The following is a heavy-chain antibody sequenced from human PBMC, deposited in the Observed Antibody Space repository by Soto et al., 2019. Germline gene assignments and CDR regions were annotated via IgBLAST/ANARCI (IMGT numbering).Heavy chain of an antibody. CDR3: ARNNHYYDSSGFGY. CDR2: ISGGGGSTI. D-gene: IGHD3-22*01. Sequence: PGGSLRLSCAASGFTFSDFYMSWIRQAPGKGLEWVSYISGGGGSTIYYADSVKGRFTISRDNAKKSLYLQMNSLRAEDTAVYYCARNNHYYDSSGFGYWGQGTLVTVSS. V-gene: IGHV3-11*01. J-gene: IGHJ4*02. CDR1: GFTFSDFY.